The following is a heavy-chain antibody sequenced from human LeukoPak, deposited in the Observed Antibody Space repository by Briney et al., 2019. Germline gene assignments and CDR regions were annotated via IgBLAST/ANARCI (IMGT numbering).Heavy chain of an antibody. D-gene: IGHD6-25*01. CDR1: GFTFSSYA. J-gene: IGHJ4*02. Sequence: GGSLRLSCAASGFTFSSYAMSWVRQAPGKGLEWVSGISGSGTNTYYADSVKGRFTISRDNSKNTLYLQMNSLRADDTALYYCAKNLYSSGWLLGNWGQGTLVTVSS. V-gene: IGHV3-23*01. CDR2: ISGSGTNT. CDR3: AKNLYSSGWLLGN.